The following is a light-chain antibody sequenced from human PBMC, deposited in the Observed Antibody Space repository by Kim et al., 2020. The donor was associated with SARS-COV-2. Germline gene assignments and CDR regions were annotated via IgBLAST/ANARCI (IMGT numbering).Light chain of an antibody. CDR1: QSISSW. CDR3: QQYNSYPYT. CDR2: LAS. V-gene: IGKV1-5*03. Sequence: DIQMTQSPSTLSASVGDRVTITCRASQSISSWLAWYQQKSGKAPKLLIYLASTLDSGVPSRFGGSGSGTEFTLTISSLQPDDFATYYCQQYNSYPYTFGQGTKLEI. J-gene: IGKJ2*01.